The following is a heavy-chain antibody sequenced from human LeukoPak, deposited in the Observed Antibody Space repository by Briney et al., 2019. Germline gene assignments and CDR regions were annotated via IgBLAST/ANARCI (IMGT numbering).Heavy chain of an antibody. V-gene: IGHV3-33*01. CDR1: GFTFSSCG. Sequence: GGSLRLSCAASGFTFSSCGMHWVRRAPGKGLEWVAVIWYDGSNKYYPDSVQGRFTISRDNSKNTLYLQVNSLRDEDTAVYYCARHRSMSGWYIDLWGRGTLVTVSS. CDR2: IWYDGSNK. D-gene: IGHD2/OR15-2a*01. J-gene: IGHJ2*01. CDR3: ARHRSMSGWYIDL.